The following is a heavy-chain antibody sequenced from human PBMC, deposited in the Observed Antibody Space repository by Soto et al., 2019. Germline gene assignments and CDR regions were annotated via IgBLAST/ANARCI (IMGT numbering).Heavy chain of an antibody. CDR3: AKDLGGAAAGSASGFDY. J-gene: IGHJ4*02. V-gene: IGHV3-30*18. Sequence: GGSLRLSCAASGFTFSSYGMHWVRQAPGKGLEWVAVISYDGSNKYYADSVKGRFTISRDNSKNTLYLQMNSLRAEDTAVYYCAKDLGGAAAGSASGFDYWGQGTLVTVSS. D-gene: IGHD6-13*01. CDR2: ISYDGSNK. CDR1: GFTFSSYG.